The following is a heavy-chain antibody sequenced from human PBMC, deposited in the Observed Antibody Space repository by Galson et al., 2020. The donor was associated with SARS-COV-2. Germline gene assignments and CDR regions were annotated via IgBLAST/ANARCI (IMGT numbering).Heavy chain of an antibody. D-gene: IGHD3-22*01. Sequence: ASVKVSCKASGYTFTSYGIGWVRQAPGQGLEWMGWISAYNGNTNYAQKLQGRVTMTTDTSTSTAYMELRSLRSDDTAVYYCARDAPYYYDCSGCSNWFDPWGQGTLVTVSS. CDR1: GYTFTSYG. J-gene: IGHJ5*02. CDR2: ISAYNGNT. V-gene: IGHV1-18*01. CDR3: ARDAPYYYDCSGCSNWFDP.